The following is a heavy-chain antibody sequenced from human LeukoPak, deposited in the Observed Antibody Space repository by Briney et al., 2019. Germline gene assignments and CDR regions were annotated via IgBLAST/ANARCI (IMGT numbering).Heavy chain of an antibody. Sequence: TSETLSLTCAVYGGSFSGYYWSWIRQPPGKGLEWIGEINHSGSTNYNPSLKSRVTISVDTSKNQFSLKLSSVTAADTAVYYCARGWGVSDYWGQGTLVTVSS. CDR2: INHSGST. D-gene: IGHD3-10*01. CDR3: ARGWGVSDY. V-gene: IGHV4-34*01. CDR1: GGSFSGYY. J-gene: IGHJ4*02.